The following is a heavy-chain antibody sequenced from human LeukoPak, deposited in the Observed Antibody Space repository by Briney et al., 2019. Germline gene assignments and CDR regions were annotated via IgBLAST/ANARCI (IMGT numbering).Heavy chain of an antibody. CDR3: ARDSAYDFWSGYPRTGFRY. Sequence: VASVKVSCKASEYTFTGFYMHWVRQAPGQGLEWMGWINPNSGGTNYAQKFQGRVTMTRDTSISTAYMELSRLRSDDTAVYYCARDSAYDFWSGYPRTGFRYWGQGTLVTVSS. J-gene: IGHJ4*02. CDR1: EYTFTGFY. V-gene: IGHV1-2*02. CDR2: INPNSGGT. D-gene: IGHD3-3*01.